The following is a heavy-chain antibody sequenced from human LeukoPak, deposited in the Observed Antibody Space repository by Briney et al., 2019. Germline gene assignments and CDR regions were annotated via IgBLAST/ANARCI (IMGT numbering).Heavy chain of an antibody. J-gene: IGHJ4*02. Sequence: GGSLRLSCAASGFTFSSYAMSWVRQAPGKGLEWVSGISGSGGSTYYADSVKGRFTISRDNSKNTLYLQMNSLRAEDTAVYYCAKDGREWPRSLDYWGRGTLVTVSS. D-gene: IGHD5-12*01. CDR2: ISGSGGST. CDR3: AKDGREWPRSLDY. CDR1: GFTFSSYA. V-gene: IGHV3-23*01.